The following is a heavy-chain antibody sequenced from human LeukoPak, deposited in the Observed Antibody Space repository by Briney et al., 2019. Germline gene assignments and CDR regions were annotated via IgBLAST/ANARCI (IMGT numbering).Heavy chain of an antibody. CDR1: GYTFTSYD. V-gene: IGHV1-18*01. Sequence: ASVKVSCKASGYTFTSYDINWVRQAPGQGLEWMGWISAYNGNTNYAQKLQGRVTMTTDTSTSPAYMELRSLRSDDTAVYYCARASKIAAAGTDPFDYWGQGTLVTVSS. J-gene: IGHJ4*02. D-gene: IGHD6-13*01. CDR2: ISAYNGNT. CDR3: ARASKIAAAGTDPFDY.